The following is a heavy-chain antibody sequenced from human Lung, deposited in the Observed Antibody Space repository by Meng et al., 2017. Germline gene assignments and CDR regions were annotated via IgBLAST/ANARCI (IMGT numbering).Heavy chain of an antibody. CDR1: GFTFSSCA. J-gene: IGHJ4*02. V-gene: IGHV3-23*01. D-gene: IGHD6-6*01. CDR3: VRRIEYSSSSGY. CDR2: ISGSGGST. Sequence: EVQLLESGGGLVQPGGSPRLSCVASGFTFSSCAMTWVRQAPGKGLEWVSSISGSGGSTYYADSVRGRFTISRDNSKNTVYLQMNSLRAEDTAIYYCVRRIEYSSSSGYWGQGTLVTVSS.